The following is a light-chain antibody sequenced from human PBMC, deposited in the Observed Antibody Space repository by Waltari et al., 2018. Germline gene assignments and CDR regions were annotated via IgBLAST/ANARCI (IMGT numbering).Light chain of an antibody. Sequence: EIVLTQSPGTLSFSPGERATLPCRASQSISGSYLAWYQHKPGQAPRLLIYGASSRATGIPDRFSGSGSGTDFTLTINRLEPEDFAVYYCQQYAGSPETFGQGTKVEIK. CDR1: QSISGSY. CDR3: QQYAGSPET. CDR2: GAS. J-gene: IGKJ1*01. V-gene: IGKV3-20*01.